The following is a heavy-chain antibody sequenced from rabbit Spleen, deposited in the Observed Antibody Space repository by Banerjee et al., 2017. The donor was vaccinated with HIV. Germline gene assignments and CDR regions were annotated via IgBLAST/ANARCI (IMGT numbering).Heavy chain of an antibody. CDR1: GFSFSSNDY. V-gene: IGHV1S40*01. D-gene: IGHD4-1*01. Sequence: QSLEESGGDLVKPGASLTLTCTASGFSFSSNDYMCWVRQAPGKGLEWISCIAGSSSGFTYSATWAKGRFTISKTSSTTVTLQMTSLTAADTATYFCARDLAGVIGWNFNLWGQGTLVTFS. CDR3: ARDLAGVIGWNFNL. CDR2: IAGSSSGFT. J-gene: IGHJ4*01.